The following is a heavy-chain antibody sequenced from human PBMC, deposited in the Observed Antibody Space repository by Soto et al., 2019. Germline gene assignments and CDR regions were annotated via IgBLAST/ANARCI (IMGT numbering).Heavy chain of an antibody. CDR2: IYYTGST. V-gene: IGHV4-31*03. CDR1: GGSIISGGHY. J-gene: IGHJ5*02. CDR3: AEAAAGVGFDP. D-gene: IGHD6-13*01. Sequence: SETLSLTCTVSGGSIISGGHYWTWVRQHPWKGLEWMGYIYYTGSTTYNPSLESRLTMSVDTSKNQFSLRLSSVTAADTAVYCCAEAAAGVGFDPWGQGTLVNVSS.